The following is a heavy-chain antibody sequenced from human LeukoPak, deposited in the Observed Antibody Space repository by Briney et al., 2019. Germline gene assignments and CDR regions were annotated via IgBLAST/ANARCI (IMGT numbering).Heavy chain of an antibody. CDR1: GYSISSGYY. CDR2: IYHSGST. V-gene: IGHV4-38-2*02. D-gene: IGHD5-24*01. J-gene: IGHJ4*02. CDR3: ARNDLEMATVKASYFDY. Sequence: SETLSLTCTVSGYSISSGYYWGWIRQPPGKGLEWIGSIYHSGSTYYNPSLKSRVTISVDTSKNQFSLRLSSVTAADTAVYYCARNDLEMATVKASYFDYWGQGTLVTVSS.